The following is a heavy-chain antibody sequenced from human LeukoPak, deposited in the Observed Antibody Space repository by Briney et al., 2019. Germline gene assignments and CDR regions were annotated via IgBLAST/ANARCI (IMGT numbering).Heavy chain of an antibody. Sequence: GGSLRLSCAFSGFTFNSHYVHWVRQAPGQGLLWVSRTTDDATTTYADSVRGRFTISRDIAKKTLYLQMNSLRAEDTAVYYCARGHLYSFGHWGQGALVTVSS. CDR2: TTDDATTT. J-gene: IGHJ4*02. D-gene: IGHD4-11*01. V-gene: IGHV3-74*01. CDR1: GFTFNSHY. CDR3: ARGHLYSFGH.